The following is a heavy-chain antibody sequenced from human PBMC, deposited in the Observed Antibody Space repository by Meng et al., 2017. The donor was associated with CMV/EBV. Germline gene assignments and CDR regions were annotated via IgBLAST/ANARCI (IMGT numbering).Heavy chain of an antibody. CDR3: AREFAPLAYCGGDCGLYFQH. CDR2: FDPEDGET. V-gene: IGHV1-24*01. Sequence: ASVKVSCKVSGYTLTELSLHWVRQAPGKGLEWMGGFDPEDGETIYAQKFQGRVTMTEDTSTDTAYMELSRLRSDDTAVYYCAREFAPLAYCGGDCGLYFQHWGQGTLVTVSS. D-gene: IGHD2-21*01. CDR1: GYTLTELS. J-gene: IGHJ1*01.